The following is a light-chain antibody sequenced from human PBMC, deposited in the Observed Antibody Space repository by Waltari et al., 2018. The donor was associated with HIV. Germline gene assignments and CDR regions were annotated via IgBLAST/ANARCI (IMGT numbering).Light chain of an antibody. J-gene: IGLJ1*01. Sequence: SYELTQPPSVLLSQGHTPRITCSGDALPKQYASWYKQRPGQAPVGVIYKDSERPSGIPERISGSSSGTTVTLTISGVQAEDEADYYCQSADSSGTYYVFGSGTKVTVL. V-gene: IGLV3-25*03. CDR1: ALPKQY. CDR2: KDS. CDR3: QSADSSGTYYV.